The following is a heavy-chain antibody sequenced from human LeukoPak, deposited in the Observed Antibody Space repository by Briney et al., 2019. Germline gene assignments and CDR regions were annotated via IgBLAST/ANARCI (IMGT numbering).Heavy chain of an antibody. V-gene: IGHV1-18*01. D-gene: IGHD1-26*01. CDR1: GYTFTSYG. J-gene: IGHJ4*02. Sequence: GASVKVSCKASGYTFTSYGISWVRQAPGQGLEWMGWIGAYNGNTNYAQKLQGRVTMTTDTSTSTAYMELRSLRSDDTAVYYCARDRRGVGATRRSDYWGQGTLVTVSS. CDR3: ARDRRGVGATRRSDY. CDR2: IGAYNGNT.